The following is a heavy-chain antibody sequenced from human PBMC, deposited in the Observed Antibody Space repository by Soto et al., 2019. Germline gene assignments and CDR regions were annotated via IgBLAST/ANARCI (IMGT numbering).Heavy chain of an antibody. J-gene: IGHJ4*02. D-gene: IGHD3-10*01. CDR2: LVPVFGTA. CDR3: ARSPGVFDY. Sequence: QVQLVQSGDEVQKSGASVKVSCEASGYTFTDYGITWVRQAPGQGLEWMGGLVPVFGTANYAQKFQGRVTITADTSTSTSYMELGSLRSEDTAVYYCARSPGVFDYWGQGTLVTVSS. CDR1: GYTFTDYG. V-gene: IGHV1-69*06.